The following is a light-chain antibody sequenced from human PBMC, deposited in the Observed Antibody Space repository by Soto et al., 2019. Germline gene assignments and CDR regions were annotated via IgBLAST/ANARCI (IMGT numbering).Light chain of an antibody. CDR3: QQSYSFAYS. CDR2: AAS. Sequence: DIQMTQSPSSLSASVGDRVVITCRASQTIKNYLNWYQQKTGEAPKLLIYAASTLQSVVPSRFSGSESGTDFTLAISSLQPEDFATYFCQQSYSFAYSFDQGT. V-gene: IGKV1-39*01. CDR1: QTIKNY. J-gene: IGKJ2*01.